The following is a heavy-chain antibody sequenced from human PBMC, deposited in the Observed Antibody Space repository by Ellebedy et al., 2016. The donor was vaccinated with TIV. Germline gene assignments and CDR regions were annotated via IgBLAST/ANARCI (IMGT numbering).Heavy chain of an antibody. V-gene: IGHV3-7*01. D-gene: IGHD3-3*01. CDR2: IKQDGSEK. CDR3: ARAARVFGVVITPLFDY. Sequence: GESLKISCAASGFTFSDYWMSWVRQAPGKGLEWVANIKQDGSEKWYVDSVKGRFTISRDNAKNSLYLQMSSLRAEDTAVYYCARAARVFGVVITPLFDYWGQGTLVTVSS. CDR1: GFTFSDYW. J-gene: IGHJ4*02.